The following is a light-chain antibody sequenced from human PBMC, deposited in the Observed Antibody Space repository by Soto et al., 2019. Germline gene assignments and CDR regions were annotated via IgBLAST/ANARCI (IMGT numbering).Light chain of an antibody. J-gene: IGKJ2*01. CDR1: QSLISY. CDR3: RQYGSSPSYT. V-gene: IGKV3-20*01. CDR2: GAS. Sequence: EIVLTQSPGTLSLSPGERATLSCRASQSLISYLAWYQQKPGQAPRLLIYGASSRATGIPDRFRGSGSGTDFTLTISRLEPEDFAVYYCRQYGSSPSYTFGQGTKLEIK.